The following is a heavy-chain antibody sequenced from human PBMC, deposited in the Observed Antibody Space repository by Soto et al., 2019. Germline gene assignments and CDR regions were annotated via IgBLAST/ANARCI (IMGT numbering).Heavy chain of an antibody. CDR3: ARDRTVLGYCSSTSCYPYYGMDV. D-gene: IGHD2-2*01. CDR2: IIPIFGTA. Sequence: ASVKVSWKASGGTFSSYAISWVRQAPGQGLEWMGGIIPIFGTANYAQKFQGRVTITADESTSTAYMELSSLRSEDTAVYYCARDRTVLGYCSSTSCYPYYGMDVWGQGTTVTVSS. CDR1: GGTFSSYA. J-gene: IGHJ6*02. V-gene: IGHV1-69*13.